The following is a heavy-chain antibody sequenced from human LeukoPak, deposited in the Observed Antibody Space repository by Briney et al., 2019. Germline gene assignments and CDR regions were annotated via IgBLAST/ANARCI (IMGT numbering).Heavy chain of an antibody. J-gene: IGHJ3*02. CDR3: ARSQDYYDSSGYYFAFDI. V-gene: IGHV3-21*01. Sequence: PGGSLRLSCAASGFTFSTYTMNWVRQAPGEGLEWVSSISTSSSYIYYADSVRGRFTISRDNARNSLYLQVNSLRAEDTAVYYCARSQDYYDSSGYYFAFDIWDQGTMVTVSS. CDR2: ISTSSSYI. CDR1: GFTFSTYT. D-gene: IGHD3-22*01.